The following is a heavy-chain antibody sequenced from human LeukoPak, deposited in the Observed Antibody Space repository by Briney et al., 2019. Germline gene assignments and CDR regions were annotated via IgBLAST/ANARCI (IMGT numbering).Heavy chain of an antibody. Sequence: SETLSLTCNVSGASFESHYWTWIRQTPDKRLEWIGYYFDTGSTDFNPSLKSRVAMSVDRSKNQFFLRLKSVTAADTAVYYCVRTGWELLTTWGPGTLVTVSS. CDR2: YFDTGST. CDR1: GASFESHY. CDR3: VRTGWELLTT. V-gene: IGHV4-59*11. J-gene: IGHJ4*02. D-gene: IGHD4-23*01.